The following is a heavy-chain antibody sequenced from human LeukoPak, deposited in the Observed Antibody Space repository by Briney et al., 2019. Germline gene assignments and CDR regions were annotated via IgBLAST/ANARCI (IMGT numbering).Heavy chain of an antibody. CDR2: IYYSGST. CDR1: GGSISSSSYY. J-gene: IGHJ3*02. Sequence: SETLSLTCTVSGGSISSSSYYWGWIRQPPGKGLEWIGSIYYSGSTYYNPSLKSRVTISVDTSKNQFSLKLSSVTAADTAVYYCARTREGAFDIWGQGTMVTVSS. CDR3: ARTREGAFDI. V-gene: IGHV4-39*07.